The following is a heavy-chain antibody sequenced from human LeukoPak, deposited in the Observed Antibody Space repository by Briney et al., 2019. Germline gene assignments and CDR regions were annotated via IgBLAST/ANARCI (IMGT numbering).Heavy chain of an antibody. D-gene: IGHD1-26*01. Sequence: SETLSLTCAVYGGSFSGYYWSWIRQPPGKGLEWIGEINHSGSTNYNPSLKGRVTMSLDKSSNQLSLHLTSVTAADTATYYCSRESGPFCPFGYWGQGTLVIVSS. CDR2: INHSGST. CDR3: SRESGPFCPFGY. V-gene: IGHV4-34*01. CDR1: GGSFSGYY. J-gene: IGHJ4*02.